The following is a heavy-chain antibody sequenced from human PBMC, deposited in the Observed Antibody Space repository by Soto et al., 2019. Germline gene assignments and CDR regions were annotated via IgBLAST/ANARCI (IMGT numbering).Heavy chain of an antibody. J-gene: IGHJ4*02. Sequence: SCNASGGTFSSYAISWVRQAPGQGLEWMGGIIPIFGTANYAQKFQGRVTITADESTSTAYMELSSLRSEDTAVYYCARGLVDTAMAFDYWGQGTLVTVSS. D-gene: IGHD5-18*01. V-gene: IGHV1-69*01. CDR2: IIPIFGTA. CDR1: GGTFSSYA. CDR3: ARGLVDTAMAFDY.